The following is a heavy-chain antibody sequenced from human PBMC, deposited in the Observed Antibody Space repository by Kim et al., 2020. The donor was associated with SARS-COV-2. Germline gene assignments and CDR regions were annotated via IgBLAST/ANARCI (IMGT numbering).Heavy chain of an antibody. V-gene: IGHV4-4*02. Sequence: NCSPALKSRVSISVDKTKNQFSLKLRAVTAADTAVYYCARLYIDQAGRIDYWGQGTLVTVSA. CDR3: ARLYIDQAGRIDY. D-gene: IGHD2-15*01. J-gene: IGHJ4*02.